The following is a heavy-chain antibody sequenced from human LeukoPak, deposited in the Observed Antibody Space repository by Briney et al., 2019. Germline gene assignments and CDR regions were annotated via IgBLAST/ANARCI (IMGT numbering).Heavy chain of an antibody. Sequence: ASVKVSCKASGYTFTGYYMHWVRQAPGQGLEWMGWINPNSGGTNYAQKFQGRVTMTRDTSISTAYMELSRLRSDDTAVYYCARGYTMMVVLDAFDIWGQGTMVTVSS. J-gene: IGHJ3*02. CDR3: ARGYTMMVVLDAFDI. V-gene: IGHV1-2*02. D-gene: IGHD3-22*01. CDR2: INPNSGGT. CDR1: GYTFTGYY.